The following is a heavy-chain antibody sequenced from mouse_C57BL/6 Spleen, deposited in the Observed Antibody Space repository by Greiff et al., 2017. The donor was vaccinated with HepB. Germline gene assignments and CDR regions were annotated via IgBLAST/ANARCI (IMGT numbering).Heavy chain of an antibody. V-gene: IGHV1-66*01. Sequence: QVQLVESGPELVKPGASVKISCKASGYSFTSYYIHWVKQRPGQGLEWIGWIYPGSGNTKYNEKFKGKATLTADTSSSTAYMQLSSLTSEDSAVYYCARSSLGMDYWGQGTSVTVSS. CDR3: ARSSLGMDY. J-gene: IGHJ4*01. CDR2: IYPGSGNT. D-gene: IGHD6-5*01. CDR1: GYSFTSYY.